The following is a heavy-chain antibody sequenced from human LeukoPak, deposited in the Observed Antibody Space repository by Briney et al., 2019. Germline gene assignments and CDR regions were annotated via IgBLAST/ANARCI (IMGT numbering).Heavy chain of an antibody. Sequence: GGSLRLSCAASGFTFSSFQMNWVRQAPGKGLEWVSYISDTGTTIYYADSVRGRFTISRDNAENSVHLQMISLRAEDTAVYYCATKYSAGWLFDYWGQGTLVTVSS. CDR1: GFTFSSFQ. D-gene: IGHD5-12*01. V-gene: IGHV3-48*03. CDR3: ATKYSAGWLFDY. J-gene: IGHJ4*02. CDR2: ISDTGTTI.